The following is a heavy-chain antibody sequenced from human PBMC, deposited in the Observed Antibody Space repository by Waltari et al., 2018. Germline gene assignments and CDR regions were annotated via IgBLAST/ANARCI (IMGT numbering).Heavy chain of an antibody. CDR1: GFTFTDYA. J-gene: IGHJ4*02. Sequence: EVQLLESGGGVAQPGGSLRLSCAASGFTFTDYAMSWVRQTPERGVEWFSGINNGGVDRYYTDSVKGRFTISRDNSKNTLYLQMSSLRAEDTAVYYCAKEIGALGTPVFDYWGQGTLVSVSS. CDR2: INNGGVDR. V-gene: IGHV3-23*01. CDR3: AKEIGALGTPVFDY. D-gene: IGHD6-13*01.